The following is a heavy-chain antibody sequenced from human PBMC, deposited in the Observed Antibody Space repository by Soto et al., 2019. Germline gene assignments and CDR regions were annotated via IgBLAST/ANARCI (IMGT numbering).Heavy chain of an antibody. CDR3: ARGEGTIFGVVITTFYYMDV. J-gene: IGHJ6*03. Sequence: SQTLSLTGVSSGDSVSSNSAAWNWIRQSPSRGLEWLGRTYYRSKWYNDYAVSVKSRITINPDTSKNQFSLQLNSVTPEDTAVYYCARGEGTIFGVVITTFYYMDVWGRGTTVTVSS. V-gene: IGHV6-1*01. CDR2: TYYRSKWYN. D-gene: IGHD3-3*01. CDR1: GDSVSSNSAA.